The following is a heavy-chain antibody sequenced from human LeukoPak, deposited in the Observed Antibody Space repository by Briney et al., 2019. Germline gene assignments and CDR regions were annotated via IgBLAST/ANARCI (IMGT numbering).Heavy chain of an antibody. CDR1: GYTFTSYY. Sequence: ASVKVSCKASGYTFTSYYMHLVRQAPGQGLEWVALINPSGTSTSYAQKFHGRVTLTRDTSMSTLYMELSSLRSEDRAVYYCARDWEFGYWGQGTLVTVSS. CDR2: INPSGTST. CDR3: ARDWEFGY. V-gene: IGHV1-46*01. D-gene: IGHD1-26*01. J-gene: IGHJ4*02.